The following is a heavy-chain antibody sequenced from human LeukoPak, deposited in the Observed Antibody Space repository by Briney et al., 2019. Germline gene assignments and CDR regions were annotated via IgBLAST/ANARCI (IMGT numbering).Heavy chain of an antibody. J-gene: IGHJ4*02. D-gene: IGHD6-13*01. CDR1: GGSISGYY. Sequence: SETLSLTCTVSGGSISGYYWSWIRQPPGKGLEWIAYIYSSGSTNYNPSLKSRVTISIDTSKNQFSLKLSSVTAADTAVYYCARDRPGGSSLDYWGQGTLVTVSS. CDR3: ARDRPGGSSLDY. CDR2: IYSSGST. V-gene: IGHV4-59*01.